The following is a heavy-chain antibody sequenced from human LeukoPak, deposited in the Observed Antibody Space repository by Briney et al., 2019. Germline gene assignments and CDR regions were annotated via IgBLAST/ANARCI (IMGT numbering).Heavy chain of an antibody. J-gene: IGHJ4*02. CDR2: IYTSGGT. D-gene: IGHD3-10*01. CDR3: ARDSSGTYFDY. CDR1: GGSISSGSYY. V-gene: IGHV4-61*02. Sequence: SETLSLTCTVSGGSISSGSYYWSWIRQPAGKGLEWIGRIYTSGGTNYNPSLKTRVTISLDTSKNQFSLELSSVTAADTAVYYCARDSSGTYFDYWGQGTLVTVSS.